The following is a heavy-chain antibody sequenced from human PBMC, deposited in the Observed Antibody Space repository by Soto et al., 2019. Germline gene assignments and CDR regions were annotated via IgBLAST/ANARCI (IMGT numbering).Heavy chain of an antibody. CDR3: TKGDSSGYFDPSSGYSAPDH. J-gene: IGHJ5*02. V-gene: IGHV3-23*01. CDR2: ITTSDDIT. CDR1: GFIFKDFA. Sequence: EVQLLESGGGLVEPGESLRLSCAASGFIFKDFAMSWVRQAPGKGLEWVSTITTSDDITYSSDSVRGRVTISRANSANTLFQQTRSLRGDDTATYYCTKGDSSGYFDPSSGYSAPDHWGQGTLVTVSS. D-gene: IGHD3-3*01.